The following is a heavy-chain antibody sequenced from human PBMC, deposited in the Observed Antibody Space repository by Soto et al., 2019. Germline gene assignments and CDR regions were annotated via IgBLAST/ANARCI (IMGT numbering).Heavy chain of an antibody. CDR3: ARHDSPSVIYYYYGMDV. Sequence: KGLEWMGIIYPGDSDTRYSPSFQGQVTISADKSISTAYLQWSSLKASDTATYYCARHDSPSVIYYYYGMDVWGQGTTVTVSS. V-gene: IGHV5-51*01. D-gene: IGHD2-15*01. CDR2: IYPGDSDT. J-gene: IGHJ6*02.